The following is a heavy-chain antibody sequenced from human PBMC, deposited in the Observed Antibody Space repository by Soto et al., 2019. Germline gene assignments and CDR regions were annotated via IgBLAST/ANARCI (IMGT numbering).Heavy chain of an antibody. Sequence: GGSLRFSCAASGFTFSSYSMNWVRQAPGKGLEWVSSISSSSSYIYYADSVKGRFTISRDNAKNSLYLQMNSLRAEDTAVYYCARGGQQLHGMDVWGQGTTVTVSS. J-gene: IGHJ6*02. V-gene: IGHV3-21*04. D-gene: IGHD6-13*01. CDR1: GFTFSSYS. CDR2: ISSSSSYI. CDR3: ARGGQQLHGMDV.